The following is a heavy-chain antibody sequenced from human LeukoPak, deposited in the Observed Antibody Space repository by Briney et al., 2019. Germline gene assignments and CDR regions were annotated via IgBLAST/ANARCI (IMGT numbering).Heavy chain of an antibody. J-gene: IGHJ4*02. CDR2: IIPIFGTA. CDR3: ASKVITGTTLGFDY. V-gene: IGHV1-69*05. Sequence: GASVTVSCKASGGTFSSYAISWVRQAPGQGLEWRGGIIPIFGTANYAQKFQGRVTITTDESTSTAYMELSSLRSEDTAVYYCASKVITGTTLGFDYWGQGTLVTVSS. D-gene: IGHD1-14*01. CDR1: GGTFSSYA.